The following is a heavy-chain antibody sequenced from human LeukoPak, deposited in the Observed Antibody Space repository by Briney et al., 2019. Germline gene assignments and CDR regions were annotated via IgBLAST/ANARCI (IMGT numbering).Heavy chain of an antibody. J-gene: IGHJ6*03. CDR1: GGSISSSSYY. V-gene: IGHV4-39*07. D-gene: IGHD3-22*01. Sequence: SETLSLTCTVSGGSISSSSYYWGWIRQPPGKGLEWIGSIYYSGSTYYNPSLKSRVTISVDTSKNQFSLKLSSVTAADTAVYYCARGDYYDSSWGGYYYYYMDVWGKGTTVTVSS. CDR2: IYYSGST. CDR3: ARGDYYDSSWGGYYYYYMDV.